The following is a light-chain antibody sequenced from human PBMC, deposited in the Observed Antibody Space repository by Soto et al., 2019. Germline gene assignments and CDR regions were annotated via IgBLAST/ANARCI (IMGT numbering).Light chain of an antibody. CDR3: QQYNNWPQT. CDR1: QSVSSN. CDR2: GAS. Sequence: EIVMTQSPATLSVSPGERATLSCRASQSVSSNLAWYQQKPGQAPRLLIYGASTRATGIPARFSGSGSGTKFTLTISSLQSEDFAVYSCQQYNNWPQTFGQGTKVEIK. V-gene: IGKV3-15*01. J-gene: IGKJ1*01.